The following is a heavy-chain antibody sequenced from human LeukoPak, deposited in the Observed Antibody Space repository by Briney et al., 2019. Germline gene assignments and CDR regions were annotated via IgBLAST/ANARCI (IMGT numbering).Heavy chain of an antibody. CDR3: AGISTGSCFRH. D-gene: IGHD4-17*01. CDR1: GYSISNDYY. J-gene: IGHJ1*01. CDR2: ISHSGST. Sequence: SETLSLTCSVSGYSISNDYYWGWIRQCPENGLEWLGSISHSGSTYYNPSLRSRVTISRDMPKNQFSLDLNSVTAADTAVYYCAGISTGSCFRHWGQGTLVTVSS. V-gene: IGHV4-38-2*02.